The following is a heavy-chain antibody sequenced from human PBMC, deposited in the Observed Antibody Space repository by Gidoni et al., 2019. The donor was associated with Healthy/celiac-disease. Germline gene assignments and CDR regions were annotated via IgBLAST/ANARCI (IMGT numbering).Heavy chain of an antibody. CDR1: GYTFTSYY. D-gene: IGHD4-17*01. CDR2: INSSGGTT. Sequence: QVQLVQSGAEVKKPGASVKVSCKASGYTFTSYYVYWVRQAPGQGLEWMGIINSSGGTTSYAQKFQGRVTMIRDTSTSTVYMELSSLRSEDTAVYYCARPRYYDYGDYDYWGQGTLVTVSS. V-gene: IGHV1-46*01. CDR3: ARPRYYDYGDYDY. J-gene: IGHJ4*02.